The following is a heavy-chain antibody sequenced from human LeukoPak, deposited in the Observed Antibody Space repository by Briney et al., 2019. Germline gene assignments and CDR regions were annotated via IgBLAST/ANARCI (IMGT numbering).Heavy chain of an antibody. CDR2: IYHSGST. CDR3: ARDRGDGYNDIDY. J-gene: IGHJ4*02. V-gene: IGHV4-30-2*01. D-gene: IGHD5-24*01. Sequence: SETLSLTCTVSGGSISSGGYYWSWIRQPPGKGLEWIGYIYHSGSTYYNPSLKSRVTISVDRSKNQFSLKLSSVTAADTAVYYCARDRGDGYNDIDYWGQGTLVTVSS. CDR1: GGSISSGGYY.